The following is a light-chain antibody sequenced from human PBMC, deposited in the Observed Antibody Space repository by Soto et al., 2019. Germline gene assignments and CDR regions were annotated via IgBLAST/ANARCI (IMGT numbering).Light chain of an antibody. V-gene: IGKV1-5*01. CDR1: QSISCW. CDR3: QRYNSYPWS. J-gene: IGKJ1*01. Sequence: DIQMTQSPSTLSASVGDRVTITCRASQSISCWLAWYQQKPGKAPKRLIYDVSSLESGVPSRFSGSGSGTEFTLSITSLQPDYFATYYCQRYNSYPWSFGQGTTVAIK. CDR2: DVS.